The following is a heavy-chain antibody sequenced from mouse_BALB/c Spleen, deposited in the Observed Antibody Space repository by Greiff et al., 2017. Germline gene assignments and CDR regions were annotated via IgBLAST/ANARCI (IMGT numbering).Heavy chain of an antibody. J-gene: IGHJ4*01. Sequence: QVQLQQSGAELAKPGASVKMSCKASGYTFTSYWMHWVKQRPGQGLEWIGYINPSTGYTEYNQKFKDKATLTADKSSSTAYMQLSSLTSEDSAVYYCAGMITTAMDYWGQGTSVTVSS. CDR2: INPSTGYT. D-gene: IGHD2-4*01. V-gene: IGHV1-7*01. CDR3: AGMITTAMDY. CDR1: GYTFTSYW.